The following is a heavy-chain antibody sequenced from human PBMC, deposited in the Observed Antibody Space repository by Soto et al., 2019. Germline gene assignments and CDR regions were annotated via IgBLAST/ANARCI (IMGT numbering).Heavy chain of an antibody. V-gene: IGHV3-23*01. Sequence: GGSLRLSCAASGFTFSSYAMSWVRQAPGKGLEWVSAISGSGGSTYYADSVKGRFTISRDNSKNTLYLQTNSLRAEDTAVYYCAKWGSGWYGQAYYGMDVWGQGTTVTVSS. CDR3: AKWGSGWYGQAYYGMDV. CDR1: GFTFSSYA. J-gene: IGHJ6*02. D-gene: IGHD6-19*01. CDR2: ISGSGGST.